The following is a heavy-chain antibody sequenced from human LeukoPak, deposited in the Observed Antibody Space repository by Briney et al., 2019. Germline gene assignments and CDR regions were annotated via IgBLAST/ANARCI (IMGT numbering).Heavy chain of an antibody. CDR2: ISSGGGST. J-gene: IGHJ4*02. D-gene: IGHD3-3*01. V-gene: IGHV3-23*01. CDR1: GFTFSSYA. CDR3: ATSLLEWFPYFDY. Sequence: GGSLRLSCAASGFTFSSYAMSWVRQAPGKGLEWDSAISSGGGSTYYAASVKGRFNISRDNSKNTLYLQMNSLRAEDTAVYYCATSLLEWFPYFDYWGQGTLVSVSS.